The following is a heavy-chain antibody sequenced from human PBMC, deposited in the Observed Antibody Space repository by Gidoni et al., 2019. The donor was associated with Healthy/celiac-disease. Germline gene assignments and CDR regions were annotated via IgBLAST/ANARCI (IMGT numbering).Heavy chain of an antibody. Sequence: QVQLQESGPGLVKPSQTLSLTCTVSGGSISSGSYYWSWIRQPAGKGLEWIGRIYTSGSTTHNPSLKSRVTISVDTSKNQFSLKLSSVTAADTAVYYCARDPTVTVGFDYWGQGTLVTVSS. CDR2: IYTSGST. V-gene: IGHV4-61*02. CDR1: GGSISSGSYY. J-gene: IGHJ4*02. D-gene: IGHD4-17*01. CDR3: ARDPTVTVGFDY.